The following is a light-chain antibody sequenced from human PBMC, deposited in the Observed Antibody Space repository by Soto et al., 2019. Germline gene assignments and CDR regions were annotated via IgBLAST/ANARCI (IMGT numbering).Light chain of an antibody. V-gene: IGLV2-8*01. Sequence: QSALTQPHSASGSPGQSVTICCTGTSSDVGGYNYVSWYRQHPGKAPQLIIYDVNKRPSGVPDRFSGSKSGNTASLTVSGLQAEDEADYFCNSYGGTNNYVVFGGGTKLTVL. CDR2: DVN. J-gene: IGLJ2*01. CDR1: SSDVGGYNY. CDR3: NSYGGTNNYVV.